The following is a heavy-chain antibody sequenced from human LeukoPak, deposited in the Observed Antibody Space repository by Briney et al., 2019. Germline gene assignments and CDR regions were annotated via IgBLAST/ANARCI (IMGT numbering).Heavy chain of an antibody. CDR3: ARGWLAFDI. CDR2: INHSGST. CDR1: GGSFSGYY. Sequence: SETLSLTCAVYGGSFSGYYWSWIRQPQGKGLEWIGEINHSGSTNYNPSLKSRVTISVDTSKNQFSLKLSSVTAADTAVYYCARGWLAFDIWGQGTMVTVSS. J-gene: IGHJ3*02. V-gene: IGHV4-34*01. D-gene: IGHD3-22*01.